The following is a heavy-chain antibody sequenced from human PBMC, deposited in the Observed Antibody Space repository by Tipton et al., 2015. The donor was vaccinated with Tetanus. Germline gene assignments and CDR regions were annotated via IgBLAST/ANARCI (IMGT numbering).Heavy chain of an antibody. D-gene: IGHD6-13*01. CDR3: AKQEDNWFDP. CDR1: RGSINSGTFY. V-gene: IGHV4-39*01. J-gene: IGHJ5*02. Sequence: TLSLTCTVSRGSINSGTFYWDWIRQPPGKGLEWIGNIYYNGNMLENPSLKGRVTLSLDKSKNQFSLNLKSVTAADTAVYYCAKQEDNWFDPWGQGTLVTATS. CDR2: IYYNGNM.